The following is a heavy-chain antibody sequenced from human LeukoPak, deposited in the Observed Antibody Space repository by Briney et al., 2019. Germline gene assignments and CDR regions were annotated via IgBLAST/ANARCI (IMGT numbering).Heavy chain of an antibody. Sequence: ASVKVSCKASGYTFTNYGFSWVRQAPGQGLEWMGWISAYNGNTNYAHKLQGRVTMTTDTSTSTANMELRGLRSDDTAMYYCARDLAGDYGDYWGQGTLVTVSS. CDR2: ISAYNGNT. CDR1: GYTFTNYG. J-gene: IGHJ4*02. D-gene: IGHD3-10*01. V-gene: IGHV1-18*01. CDR3: ARDLAGDYGDY.